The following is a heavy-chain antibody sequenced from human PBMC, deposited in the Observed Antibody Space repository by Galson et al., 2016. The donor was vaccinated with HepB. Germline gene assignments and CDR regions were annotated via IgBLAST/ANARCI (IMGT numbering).Heavy chain of an antibody. Sequence: ATLSLTCIVAGGSISSGVYCWRWIRQYPGKGLEWIGSICYPKNKYYNPHCKSRFTISGATAKHQFSLNLSTVTAADTAVYYCARHRRFSPGPGITGTLLDFWGQGTLATVSS. D-gene: IGHD1-20*01. CDR1: GGSISSGVYC. J-gene: IGHJ4*02. CDR2: ICYPKNK. CDR3: ARHRRFSPGPGITGTLLDF. V-gene: IGHV4-39*01.